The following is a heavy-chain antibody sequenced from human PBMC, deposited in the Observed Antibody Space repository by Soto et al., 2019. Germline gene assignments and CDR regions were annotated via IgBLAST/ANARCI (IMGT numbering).Heavy chain of an antibody. CDR2: INSDWSST. V-gene: IGHV3-74*01. CDR1: GFTFSSYW. J-gene: IGHJ4*02. Sequence: EVQLVESGGGLVQPGGSLRLSCAASGFTFSSYWMHWVRQAPGKGLVWVSHINSDWSSTSYADPVKGRFTISRDNAKNTLYLQMNSLRAEDTAVYYCAVPYSSGRYYFDYWGQGTLVTVSS. CDR3: AVPYSSGRYYFDY. D-gene: IGHD6-19*01.